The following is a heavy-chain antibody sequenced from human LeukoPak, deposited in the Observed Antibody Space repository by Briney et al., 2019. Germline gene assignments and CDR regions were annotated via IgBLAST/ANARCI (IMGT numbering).Heavy chain of an antibody. V-gene: IGHV3-30-3*01. Sequence: GGSLRLSCAASGFTFSSYAMHWVRQAPGKGLEWVAVISYDGSNKYYADSVKGRFTISRDNSKNTLYLQMNSLRAEDTAVYYCAREALGGGGNSNYFDYWGQGTLVTVSS. CDR1: GFTFSSYA. CDR3: AREALGGGGNSNYFDY. J-gene: IGHJ4*02. CDR2: ISYDGSNK. D-gene: IGHD4-23*01.